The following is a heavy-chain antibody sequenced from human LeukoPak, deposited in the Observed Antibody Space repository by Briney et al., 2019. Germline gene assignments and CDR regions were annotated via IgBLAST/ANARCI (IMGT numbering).Heavy chain of an antibody. J-gene: IGHJ4*02. CDR2: ISSSSSYI. CDR3: ARVLGGTLDQGGFDY. V-gene: IGHV3-21*01. CDR1: GFTFSSYS. D-gene: IGHD1-7*01. Sequence: GSLRLSCAASGFTFSSYSMNWARQAPGKGLEWVSSISSSSSYIYYADSVKGRFTISRDNAKNSLYLQMNSLRAEDTAVYYCARVLGGTLDQGGFDYWGQGTLVTVSS.